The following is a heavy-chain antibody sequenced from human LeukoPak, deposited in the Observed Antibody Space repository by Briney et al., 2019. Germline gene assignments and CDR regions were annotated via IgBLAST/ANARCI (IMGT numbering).Heavy chain of an antibody. Sequence: SETLSLTCAVYGGSFSGYYWSWIRQPPGKGLEWIGEINHSGSTNYNPSLKSRVTISVDTSKNQFSPKLSSVTAADTAVYYCARVYGYNFYYFDYWGQGILVTVSS. J-gene: IGHJ4*02. CDR3: ARVYGYNFYYFDY. D-gene: IGHD5-24*01. CDR1: GGSFSGYY. CDR2: INHSGST. V-gene: IGHV4-34*01.